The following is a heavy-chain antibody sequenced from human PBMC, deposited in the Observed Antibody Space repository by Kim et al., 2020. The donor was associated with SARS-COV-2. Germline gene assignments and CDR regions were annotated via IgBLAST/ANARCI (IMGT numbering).Heavy chain of an antibody. D-gene: IGHD4-17*01. J-gene: IGHJ6*02. CDR3: ARLTTTVTTFGDV. V-gene: IGHV5-10-1*01. Sequence: YTPSFQGHVTISADKSISTAYLQWSSLKASDTAMYYCARLTTTVTTFGDVWGQGTTVTVSS.